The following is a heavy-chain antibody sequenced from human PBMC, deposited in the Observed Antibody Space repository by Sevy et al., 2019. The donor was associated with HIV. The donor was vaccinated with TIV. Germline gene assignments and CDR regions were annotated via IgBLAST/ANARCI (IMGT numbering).Heavy chain of an antibody. Sequence: GGSLRLSCAASGFTFSSYAMNWVRQAPGRGLHWVSAISGADSSKHYADSVKGRFTISRDNSKNTLYLQMNSLRAEDTAIYYCAKDVVVLIGDAFDIWGQGTMVTVSS. D-gene: IGHD3-22*01. J-gene: IGHJ3*02. CDR1: GFTFSSYA. CDR2: ISGADSSK. V-gene: IGHV3-23*01. CDR3: AKDVVVLIGDAFDI.